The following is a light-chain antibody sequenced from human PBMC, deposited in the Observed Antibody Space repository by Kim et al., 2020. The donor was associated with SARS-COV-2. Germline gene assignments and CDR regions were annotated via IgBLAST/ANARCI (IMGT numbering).Light chain of an antibody. CDR1: QSVSIY. V-gene: IGKV3-11*01. CDR3: QHRNGWPIT. Sequence: SLSPGERATLSCRASQSVSIYLAWYQQKPGQAPRLLIYDASNRATGIPARFSGSGSGTDFTLTISSLEPADFAVYYCQHRNGWPITFGQGTRLEIK. CDR2: DAS. J-gene: IGKJ5*01.